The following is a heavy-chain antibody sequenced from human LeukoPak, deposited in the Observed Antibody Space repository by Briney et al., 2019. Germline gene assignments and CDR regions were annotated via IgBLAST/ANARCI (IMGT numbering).Heavy chain of an antibody. V-gene: IGHV1-8*02. J-gene: IGHJ3*02. CDR3: ARWGFNAFEI. D-gene: IGHD3-16*01. CDR2: MNPSSGYT. CDR1: GYTFTTYD. Sequence: GASVKVSCKPSGYTFTTYDINWVRQATGQGLEWMGWMNPSSGYTGYAQKFQGRVTMTRNTSTAYMELSSLRSEDTAVYYCARWGFNAFEIWGQGTMVTVSS.